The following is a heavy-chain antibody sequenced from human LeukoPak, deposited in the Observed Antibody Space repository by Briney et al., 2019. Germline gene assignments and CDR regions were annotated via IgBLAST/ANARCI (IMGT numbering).Heavy chain of an antibody. J-gene: IGHJ4*02. CDR1: GGSFTDYY. CDR2: INQDGREK. CDR3: AGDFRNAGDY. D-gene: IGHD1-14*01. Sequence: ETLSLTCTVSGGSFTDYYWGWVRQAPGKGLEWVANINQDGREKYYVDSVKGRFTISRDNARNSLYLQMNSLRAEDTAVYYCAGDFRNAGDYWGQGTLVTVPS. V-gene: IGHV3-7*01.